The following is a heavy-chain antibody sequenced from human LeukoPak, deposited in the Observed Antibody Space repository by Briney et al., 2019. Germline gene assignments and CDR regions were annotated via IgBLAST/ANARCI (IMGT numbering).Heavy chain of an antibody. V-gene: IGHV3-9*01. Sequence: SLRLSCAASGFTFDDYAMHWVRQAPGKGLEWVSGISWNSGSIGYADSVKGRFTISRDNAKNSLYLQMNSLRAEDTALYYCAKDMDRVWFGEFYYYYGMDVWGQGTTVTVSS. CDR3: AKDMDRVWFGEFYYYYGMDV. CDR1: GFTFDDYA. CDR2: ISWNSGSI. D-gene: IGHD3-10*01. J-gene: IGHJ6*02.